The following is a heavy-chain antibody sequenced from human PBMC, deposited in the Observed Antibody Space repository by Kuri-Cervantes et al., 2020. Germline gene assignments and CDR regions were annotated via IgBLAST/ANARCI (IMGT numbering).Heavy chain of an antibody. CDR2: IYYSGST. D-gene: IGHD4-17*01. J-gene: IGHJ3*02. V-gene: IGHV4-59*01. CDR3: ARDGSGDYVNAFDI. CDR1: GGSISSYY. Sequence: SETLSLTCTVSGGSISSYYWSWIRQPPGKGLEWIGYIYYSGSTNYNPSLKSRVTISVDTSKNQFSLKLSSVTAADTAVYYCARDGSGDYVNAFDIWGQGTMVTDSS.